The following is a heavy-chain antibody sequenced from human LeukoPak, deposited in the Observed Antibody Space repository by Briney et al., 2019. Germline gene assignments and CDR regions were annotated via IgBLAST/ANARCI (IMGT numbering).Heavy chain of an antibody. D-gene: IGHD1-26*01. CDR2: MKQDGSEK. Sequence: GGSLTLSCAASGFTFSSYWMSWVRQAPGKGLEWVANMKQDGSEKYYVDSVKGRFTISRDNAKNSLYLQMNSLRAEDTAVYYCARDEWELPLDAFDIWGQGTMVTVSS. CDR3: ARDEWELPLDAFDI. CDR1: GFTFSSYW. V-gene: IGHV3-7*01. J-gene: IGHJ3*02.